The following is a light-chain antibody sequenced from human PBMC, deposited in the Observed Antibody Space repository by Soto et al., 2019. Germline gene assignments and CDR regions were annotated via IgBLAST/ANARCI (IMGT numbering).Light chain of an antibody. V-gene: IGKV3-20*01. CDR1: QSVSNNY. Sequence: EIVLTQSPGTLSLSPGERVTISCRASQSVSNNYLAWYQQKPGQAPRLLIYAASNRARGIPDRFGGSGSGTDFTLTVRRLESEDFEVYYCQQYGSAPLTFGQGTKVE. J-gene: IGKJ1*01. CDR3: QQYGSAPLT. CDR2: AAS.